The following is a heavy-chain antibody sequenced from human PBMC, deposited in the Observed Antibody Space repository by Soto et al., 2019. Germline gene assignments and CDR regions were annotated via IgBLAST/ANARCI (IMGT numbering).Heavy chain of an antibody. D-gene: IGHD6-6*01. CDR1: GVTLGSFW. CDR2: ISVDGSIT. V-gene: IGHV3-74*01. CDR3: AKDDVTYSSSPFDY. J-gene: IGHJ4*02. Sequence: PGGSLRLSCAASGVTLGSFWVNWVRQASGKGLVWVSHISVDGSITDYADSVKGRFTISRDNSKNTLYLQMNSLRAEDTAVYYCAKDDVTYSSSPFDYWGQGTLVTVSS.